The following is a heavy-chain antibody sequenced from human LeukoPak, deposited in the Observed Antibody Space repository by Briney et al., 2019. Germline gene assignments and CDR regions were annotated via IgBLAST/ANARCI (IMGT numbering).Heavy chain of an antibody. CDR2: ISGSGGST. CDR1: GFTFSSYA. CDR3: AKGTRYYYDSSGYYYTDY. D-gene: IGHD3-22*01. Sequence: GGSLRLSCAASGFTFSSYAMSWVRQAPGKGLEWVSAISGSGGSTYYADSVKGRLTISRDNSKNTLYLQMNSLRAEDTAVYYCAKGTRYYYDSSGYYYTDYWGQGTLVTVSS. V-gene: IGHV3-23*01. J-gene: IGHJ4*02.